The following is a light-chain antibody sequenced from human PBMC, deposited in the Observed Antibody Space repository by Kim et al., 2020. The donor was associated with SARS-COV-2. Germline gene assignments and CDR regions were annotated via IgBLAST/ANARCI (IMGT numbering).Light chain of an antibody. Sequence: VSVSPGQTASITCSGDKLGDKYACWYQQKPGQSPVLVIYQDNKRPSGIPERFSGSNSGNTATLTISGTQAMDEADYYCQAWDSSTAVFGGGTQLTVL. CDR2: QDN. CDR1: KLGDKY. J-gene: IGLJ2*01. V-gene: IGLV3-1*01. CDR3: QAWDSSTAV.